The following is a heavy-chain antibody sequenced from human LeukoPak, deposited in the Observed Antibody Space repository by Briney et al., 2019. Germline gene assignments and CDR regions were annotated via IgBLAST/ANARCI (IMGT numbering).Heavy chain of an antibody. D-gene: IGHD1-26*01. CDR2: INPSGGST. CDR1: GYTFTSYY. Sequence: ASVTVPCKASGYTFTSYYMHWVRQAPGQGLEWMGIINPSGGSTSYAQKFQGRVTMTRDTSTSTVYMELSSLRSEDTAVYYCARDLGARLDPWGQGTLVTVSS. V-gene: IGHV1-46*01. J-gene: IGHJ5*02. CDR3: ARDLGARLDP.